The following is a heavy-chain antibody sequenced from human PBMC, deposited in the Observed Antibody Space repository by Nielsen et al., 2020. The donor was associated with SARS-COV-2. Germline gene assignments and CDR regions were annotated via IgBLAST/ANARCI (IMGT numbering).Heavy chain of an antibody. CDR2: INSDGSST. D-gene: IGHD5-12*01. J-gene: IGHJ4*02. Sequence: GESLKISCAASGFTFSSYWMHWVSQAPGKGLVWVSRINSDGSSTSYADSVKGRFTISRDNAKNTLYLQMNSLRAEDTAVYYCARASPPIVATIDYWGQGTLVTFFS. V-gene: IGHV3-74*01. CDR3: ARASPPIVATIDY. CDR1: GFTFSSYW.